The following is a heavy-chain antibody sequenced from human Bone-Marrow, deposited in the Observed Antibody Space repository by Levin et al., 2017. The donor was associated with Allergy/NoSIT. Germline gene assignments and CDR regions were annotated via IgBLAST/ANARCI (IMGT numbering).Heavy chain of an antibody. J-gene: IGHJ6*02. CDR3: ARGRGSDFWSGYSYYGMDV. CDR2: MNPNSGNT. Sequence: SGESLKISCKASGYTFTSYDINWVRQATGQGLEWMGWMNPNSGNTGYAQKFQGRVTMTRNTSISTAYMELSSLRSEDTAVYYCARGRGSDFWSGYSYYGMDVWGQGTTVTVSS. V-gene: IGHV1-8*01. D-gene: IGHD3-3*01. CDR1: GYTFTSYD.